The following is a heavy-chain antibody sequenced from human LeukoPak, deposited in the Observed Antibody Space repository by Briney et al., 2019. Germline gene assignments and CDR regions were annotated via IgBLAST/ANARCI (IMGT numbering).Heavy chain of an antibody. Sequence: GGSLRLSCAASGFTFSSYSMNWVRQAPGKGLEWVSYISSSSSTIYYADSVKDRFTISRDNAKNSLYLQMNSLRAEDTAVYYCARDSAGYSSSWYFWNFDYWGQGTLVTVSS. CDR2: ISSSSSTI. CDR1: GFTFSSYS. D-gene: IGHD6-13*01. J-gene: IGHJ4*02. CDR3: ARDSAGYSSSWYFWNFDY. V-gene: IGHV3-48*01.